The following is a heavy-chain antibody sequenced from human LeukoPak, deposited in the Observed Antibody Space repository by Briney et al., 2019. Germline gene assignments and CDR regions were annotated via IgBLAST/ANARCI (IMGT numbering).Heavy chain of an antibody. J-gene: IGHJ4*02. CDR1: GYTFTSYG. CDR3: ARDPGYGDLLGDY. V-gene: IGHV1-18*04. CDR2: SSAYNGNT. D-gene: IGHD4-17*01. Sequence: GASVKVSCKASGYTFTSYGISWVRQAPGQGLEWMGWSSAYNGNTNYAQKLQARVTTTTDTSTSTADEELRSLRSNATGRYYCARDPGYGDLLGDYWGQGTLVTVSS.